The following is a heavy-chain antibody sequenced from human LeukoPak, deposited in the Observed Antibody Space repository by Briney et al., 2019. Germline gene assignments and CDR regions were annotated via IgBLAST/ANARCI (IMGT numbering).Heavy chain of an antibody. D-gene: IGHD3-10*01. V-gene: IGHV1-46*03. Sequence: ASVKVSCKASGYTFTSYYMHWVRQAPGQGLEWMGIINPSGGSTSYAQKFQGRVTMTRDTSTSTVYMELSSLRSEDTAVYYCARENRKATVVRGVNIPIYFDYWGQGTLVTVSS. CDR3: ARENRKATVVRGVNIPIYFDY. CDR2: INPSGGST. J-gene: IGHJ4*02. CDR1: GYTFTSYY.